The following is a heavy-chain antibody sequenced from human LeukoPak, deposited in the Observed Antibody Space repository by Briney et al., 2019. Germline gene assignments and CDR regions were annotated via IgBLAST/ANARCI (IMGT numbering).Heavy chain of an antibody. D-gene: IGHD3-3*01. CDR3: ATPSGYYPFDY. CDR2: VNQDGSKK. CDR1: GFTFRTSW. J-gene: IGHJ4*02. V-gene: IGHV3-7*01. Sequence: GGSLRLSCAASGFTFRTSWMSWVRQAPGKGLEWVANVNQDGSKKNYVDPLKGRFTISRDNAKNSLYLQMKSLRAEDTAVYYCATPSGYYPFDYCGQGTLVTVSS.